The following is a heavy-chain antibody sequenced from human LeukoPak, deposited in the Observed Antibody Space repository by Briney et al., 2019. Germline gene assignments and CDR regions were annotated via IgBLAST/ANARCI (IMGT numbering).Heavy chain of an antibody. V-gene: IGHV3-48*01. J-gene: IGHJ4*02. CDR3: ARDNVPLGHRPTALDY. Sequence: PGGSLRLSCAASGFTFSSYNINWVRQAPGKGLEWVSYIGDIGSDILYADSVKGRFTISRDNARNLLYLQMNSLRAEDTAVYYCARDNVPLGHRPTALDYWGQGTLVTVSS. D-gene: IGHD2-8*01. CDR1: GFTFSSYN. CDR2: IGDIGSDI.